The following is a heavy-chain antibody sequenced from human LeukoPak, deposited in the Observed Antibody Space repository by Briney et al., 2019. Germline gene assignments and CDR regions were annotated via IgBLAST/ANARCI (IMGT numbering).Heavy chain of an antibody. CDR3: ARGPHGFSGSYREY. D-gene: IGHD1-26*01. J-gene: IGHJ4*02. CDR2: MNPNSGNT. V-gene: IGHV1-8*03. CDR1: GYTFTSYD. Sequence: GASVKVSCKASGYTFTSYDINWVRQATRQGLEWMGWMNPNSGNTGYAQKLQGRVTIPRHTSISTAYMELSSLRSEDTAVYYCARGPHGFSGSYREYWGQGTLVTVSS.